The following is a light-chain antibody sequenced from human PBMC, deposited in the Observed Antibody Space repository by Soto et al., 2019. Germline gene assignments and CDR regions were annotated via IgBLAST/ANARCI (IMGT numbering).Light chain of an antibody. J-gene: IGLJ1*01. CDR2: EVA. CDR1: HSDIGTYNY. CDR3: CSHTTNYTYV. Sequence: QSVLTQPASLSGSPGQSITIPCTGTHSDIGTYNYVSWYQQHPGKAPQIIIFEVANRHIGIPPRFSGSKSGNTASLTISGLQAEDEADYYCCSHTTNYTYVFGTGTKVTVL. V-gene: IGLV2-14*03.